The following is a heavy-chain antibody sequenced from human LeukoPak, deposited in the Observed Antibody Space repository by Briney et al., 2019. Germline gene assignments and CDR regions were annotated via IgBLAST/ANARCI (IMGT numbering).Heavy chain of an antibody. V-gene: IGHV5-51*01. D-gene: IGHD3-9*01. CDR2: IYFGGSDI. CDR1: GYSFTSYW. Sequence: GESLKISCKGSGYSFTSYWIGWVRQMPGKGLEWMGIIYFGGSDIRYSPSFQGQVTISADKSIRTAYLQWSSLKASDTAMYYCATGMYYNILTGSYYNWFDPWGRGTLVIVSS. CDR3: ATGMYYNILTGSYYNWFDP. J-gene: IGHJ5*02.